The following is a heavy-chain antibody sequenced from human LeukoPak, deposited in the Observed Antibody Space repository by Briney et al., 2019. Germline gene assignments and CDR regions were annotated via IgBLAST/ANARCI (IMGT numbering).Heavy chain of an antibody. D-gene: IGHD1-1*01. Sequence: SVKVACKASGGTFDNSAINWVRQAPGQGLEWMGRIIPILNIPNYAQKLQGRVTIAADKSTSTAYMELSSLRSDDTAVYYCAREKMEVGYYGLDVWGQGTTVTVSS. CDR1: GGTFDNSA. CDR3: AREKMEVGYYGLDV. J-gene: IGHJ6*02. V-gene: IGHV1-69*04. CDR2: IIPILNIP.